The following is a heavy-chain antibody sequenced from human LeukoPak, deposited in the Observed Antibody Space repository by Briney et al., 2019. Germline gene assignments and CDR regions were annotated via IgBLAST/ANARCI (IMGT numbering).Heavy chain of an antibody. CDR3: AKDLGGSATTV. Sequence: GGSLRLSCAASGFTFEDHVMHWVRQAPGKGLEWVSSISWSGDRMGYADAVKGRFTISKDNAKNSLFLQMNSLRVEDTALYYCAKDLGGSATTVWGQGTLVTVSS. CDR1: GFTFEDHV. D-gene: IGHD2-2*01. J-gene: IGHJ4*02. V-gene: IGHV3-9*01. CDR2: ISWSGDRM.